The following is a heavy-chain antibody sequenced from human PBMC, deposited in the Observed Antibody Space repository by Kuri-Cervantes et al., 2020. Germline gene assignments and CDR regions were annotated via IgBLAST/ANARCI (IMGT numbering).Heavy chain of an antibody. Sequence: SVKVSCKASGGTFSSYAISWVRQAPGPGLEWMGGINPIFGTANYAQKCQGRVTITADKSTSTAYMELSSLRSEDTAVYYCARGREGVYCSSTSCTYYYYYYYMDVWGKGTTVTVSS. CDR2: INPIFGTA. D-gene: IGHD2-2*01. J-gene: IGHJ6*03. CDR1: GGTFSSYA. V-gene: IGHV1-69*06. CDR3: ARGREGVYCSSTSCTYYYYYYYMDV.